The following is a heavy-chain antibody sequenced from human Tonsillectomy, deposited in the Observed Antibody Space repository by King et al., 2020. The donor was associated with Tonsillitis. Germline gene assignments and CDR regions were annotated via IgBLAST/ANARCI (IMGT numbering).Heavy chain of an antibody. Sequence: VQLVESGGGLVQPGGPLSLSCATSGFTFSSYALTWVRQAPGKGLEWVLGMSGSGSSTYYADLVKCRFPISIDNSKNTLYMQMNSLRAEDTAVYYCAKDLDSGTYYYYYYMDVWGKGTTVTVSS. CDR1: GFTFSSYA. V-gene: IGHV3-23*04. CDR2: MSGSGSST. CDR3: AKDLDSGTYYYYYYMDV. D-gene: IGHD1-26*01. J-gene: IGHJ6*03.